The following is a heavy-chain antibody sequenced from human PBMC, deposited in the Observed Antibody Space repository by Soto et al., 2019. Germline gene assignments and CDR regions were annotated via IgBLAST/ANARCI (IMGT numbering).Heavy chain of an antibody. Sequence: SETLSLTCTVSGGFISNYYWSWIRQPPGKGLEWIGYIYYRGRTNYNPSLKSRVTISVDTSMKQFSLKLSTVTAADTAAYYCARSGRVGFAELLHDAFDIWGQGTMVTVSS. J-gene: IGHJ3*02. CDR1: GGFISNYY. CDR3: ARSGRVGFAELLHDAFDI. V-gene: IGHV4-59*08. D-gene: IGHD3-10*01. CDR2: IYYRGRT.